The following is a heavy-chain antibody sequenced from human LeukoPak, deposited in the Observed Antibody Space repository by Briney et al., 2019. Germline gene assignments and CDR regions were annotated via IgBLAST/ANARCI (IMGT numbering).Heavy chain of an antibody. CDR2: ISSGSKYI. CDR3: ARALSYSYGSMDF. V-gene: IGHV3-21*01. CDR1: RFTFSDYS. J-gene: IGHJ4*02. D-gene: IGHD5-18*01. Sequence: GGSLRLSCAAFRFTFSDYSMNWVRQAPGKGLEWVSSISSGSKYIYNADSVKGRFTISRDNAKNSLYLQMNSLRAEDTAVYFCARALSYSYGSMDFWGLGILVIVSS.